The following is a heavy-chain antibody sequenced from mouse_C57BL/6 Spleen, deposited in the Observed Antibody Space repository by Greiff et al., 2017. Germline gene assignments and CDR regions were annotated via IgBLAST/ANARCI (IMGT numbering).Heavy chain of an antibody. CDR3: ARGGTGPYYYAMDY. J-gene: IGHJ4*01. D-gene: IGHD4-1*01. V-gene: IGHV1-69*01. CDR1: GYTFTSYW. Sequence: VKLQQPGAELVMPGASVKLSCKASGYTFTSYWMHWVKQRPGQGLEWIGEIDPSDSYTNYNQKFKGKSTLTVDKSSSTAYMQLSSLTSEDSAVYYCARGGTGPYYYAMDYWGQGTSVTVSS. CDR2: IDPSDSYT.